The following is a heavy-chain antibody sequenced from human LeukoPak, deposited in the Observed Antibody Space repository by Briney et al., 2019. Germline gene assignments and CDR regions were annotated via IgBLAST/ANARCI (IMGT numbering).Heavy chain of an antibody. D-gene: IGHD3-10*01. CDR3: ASSPGAYY. CDR1: GFTFNNYA. V-gene: IGHV3-23*01. Sequence: PGGSLRLSCAASGFTFNNYAMSWVRQAPGMGLEWVSTITGSGDSEYYADSVKGRFTISRDNSKNTLYLQMNSLRAEDTAVYYCASSPGAYYWGQGTLVTVSS. CDR2: ITGSGDSE. J-gene: IGHJ4*02.